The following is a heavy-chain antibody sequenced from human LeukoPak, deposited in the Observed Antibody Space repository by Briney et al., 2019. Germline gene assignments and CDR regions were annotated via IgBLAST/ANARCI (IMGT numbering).Heavy chain of an antibody. CDR2: IKEDGSVQ. CDR3: ARASDPWLQLT. J-gene: IGHJ4*02. V-gene: IGHV3-7*05. D-gene: IGHD5-24*01. CDR1: GFTFSTYW. Sequence: GGSLRLSCAASGFTFSTYWMSWLRQSPAKGLEWVGNIKEDGSVQRYAGSVRGRFTVSRDNAHNTVYLQMRNLRTEDTALYYCARASDPWLQLTWGQGTLVTVSS.